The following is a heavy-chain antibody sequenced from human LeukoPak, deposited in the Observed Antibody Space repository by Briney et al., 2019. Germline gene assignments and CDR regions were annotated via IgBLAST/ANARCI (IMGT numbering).Heavy chain of an antibody. Sequence: SVKVSCKASGGTFSSYAISWVRQAPGQGLEWMGRIIPILGIANYAQKFQGRVTITADKSTSTAYMELSSLRSEDTAVYYCARLMGITMIVVGTDAFDIWGQGTMVTVSS. CDR2: IIPILGIA. D-gene: IGHD3-22*01. V-gene: IGHV1-69*04. J-gene: IGHJ3*02. CDR1: GGTFSSYA. CDR3: ARLMGITMIVVGTDAFDI.